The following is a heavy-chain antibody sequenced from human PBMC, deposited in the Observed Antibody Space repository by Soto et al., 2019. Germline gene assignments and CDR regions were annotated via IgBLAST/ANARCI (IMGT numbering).Heavy chain of an antibody. CDR3: ASGEPAMIVVVTGAARVEYFQH. CDR2: IYTSGST. D-gene: IGHD3-22*01. Sequence: SETLSLTCTVSGGSISSYYWSWIRQPAGKGLEWIGRIYTSGSTNYNPSLKSRVTMSVDTSKNQFSLKLSSVTAADTAVYYCASGEPAMIVVVTGAARVEYFQHWGQGTLVTVSS. CDR1: GGSISSYY. J-gene: IGHJ1*01. V-gene: IGHV4-4*07.